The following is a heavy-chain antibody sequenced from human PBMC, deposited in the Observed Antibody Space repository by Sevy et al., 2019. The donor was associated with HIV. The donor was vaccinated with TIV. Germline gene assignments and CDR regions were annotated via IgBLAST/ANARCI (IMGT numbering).Heavy chain of an antibody. D-gene: IGHD3-10*01. CDR3: AAEDTTRVGGLVRVFEI. CDR2: IVVGRAIT. J-gene: IGHJ3*02. V-gene: IGHV1-58*01. Sequence: ASVKVSCKASGLPFANSAVQWVRQTRGQRLEWIGWIVVGRAITNYALKFQDTVTFTRDLSTSTDYMELSSLRSEDSAVYYCAAEDTTRVGGLVRVFEIWGQGTMVTVSS. CDR1: GLPFANSA.